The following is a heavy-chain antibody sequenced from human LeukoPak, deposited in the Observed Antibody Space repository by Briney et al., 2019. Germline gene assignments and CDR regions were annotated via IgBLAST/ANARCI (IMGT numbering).Heavy chain of an antibody. Sequence: GGSLRLSCAASGFTFNNYAMNWVRQAPGKGLEWVSSISSSNSYIYYADSVKGRFTISRDNAKNSLYLQMNSLRAEDTAVYYCASSTVVTPGYWGQGTLVTVSS. D-gene: IGHD4-23*01. J-gene: IGHJ4*02. V-gene: IGHV3-21*01. CDR2: ISSSNSYI. CDR1: GFTFNNYA. CDR3: ASSTVVTPGY.